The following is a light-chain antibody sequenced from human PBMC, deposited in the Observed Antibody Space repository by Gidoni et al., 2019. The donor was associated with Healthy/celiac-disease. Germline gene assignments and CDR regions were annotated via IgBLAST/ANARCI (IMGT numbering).Light chain of an antibody. V-gene: IGKV1-39*01. CDR3: QQSYSTLLT. J-gene: IGKJ4*01. CDR1: QRISSY. CDR2: AAS. Sequence: DIQTTQSPSSLSASVGDRVTITCRASQRISSYLNWYQQKPGKAPKLLIYAASSLQSGVPSRFSGSGSGTDFTLTISSLQPEDFATYYCQQSYSTLLTFGGGTKVEIK.